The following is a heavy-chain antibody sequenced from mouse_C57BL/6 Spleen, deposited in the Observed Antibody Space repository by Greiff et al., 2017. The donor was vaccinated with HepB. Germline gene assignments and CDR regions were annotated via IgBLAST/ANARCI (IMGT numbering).Heavy chain of an antibody. CDR3: ARGGYGNYEGYAMDY. V-gene: IGHV1-61*01. D-gene: IGHD2-1*01. CDR2: IYPSDSET. J-gene: IGHJ4*01. CDR1: GYTFTSYW. Sequence: QVQLQQPGAELVRPGSSVKLSCKASGYTFTSYWMDWVKQRPGQGLEWIGNIYPSDSETHYNQKFKDKATLTVDKSSSTAYMQLSSLTSEDSAVYYCARGGYGNYEGYAMDYWGQGTSVTVSS.